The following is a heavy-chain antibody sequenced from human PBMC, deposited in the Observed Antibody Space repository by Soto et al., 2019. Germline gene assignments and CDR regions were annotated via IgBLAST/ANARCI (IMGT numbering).Heavy chain of an antibody. CDR3: AKDRSSTSCYAFDY. J-gene: IGHJ4*02. CDR1: GFSFRNYS. D-gene: IGHD2-2*01. V-gene: IGHV3-23*01. Sequence: GGSLRLSCAASGFSFRNYSMSWARQAPGKGLEWVSAISGSGGTTHYADSVKGRFTISRDNSKNTLYLQMNSLRVEDTAVYYCAKDRSSTSCYAFDYWGQGSLVTVSS. CDR2: ISGSGGTT.